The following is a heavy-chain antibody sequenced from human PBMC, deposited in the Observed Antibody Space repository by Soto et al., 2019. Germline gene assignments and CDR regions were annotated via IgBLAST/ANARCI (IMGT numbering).Heavy chain of an antibody. CDR1: ADSFSSYG. V-gene: IGHV1-69*01. Sequence: QVQLVQSGAEVKEPGSAVKVSCKAPADSFSSYGISWVRQAPGQGLEWMGGITPIFGTTNYAEKFQGRVTKTADESTSTDYIELSSLRSEDTALYYCARVFPDGWVEPGVVRGYLDTWGRGTLVTVSS. CDR3: ARVFPDGWVEPGVVRGYLDT. D-gene: IGHD3-3*01. J-gene: IGHJ4*02. CDR2: ITPIFGTT.